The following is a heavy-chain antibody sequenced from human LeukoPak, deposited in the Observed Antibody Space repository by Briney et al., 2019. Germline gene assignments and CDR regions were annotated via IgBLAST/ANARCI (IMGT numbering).Heavy chain of an antibody. D-gene: IGHD3-3*01. CDR2: ISGSGGST. V-gene: IGHV3-23*01. Sequence: GSLRLSCAASGFPFSSYAMSWVPQAPGKELERVSGISGSGGSTYYPDSVKGRFTIPRDNSKNTLYLQMNSLRAEDTAVYYCAKGGAGARYDFWSGHPNWFDPWGQGTLVTVSS. CDR1: GFPFSSYA. J-gene: IGHJ5*02. CDR3: AKGGAGARYDFWSGHPNWFDP.